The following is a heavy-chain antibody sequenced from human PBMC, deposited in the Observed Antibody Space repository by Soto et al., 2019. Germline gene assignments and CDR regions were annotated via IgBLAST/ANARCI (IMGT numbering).Heavy chain of an antibody. J-gene: IGHJ6*02. CDR1: GGSISSSSYY. CDR2: IYYGGST. V-gene: IGHV4-39*01. D-gene: IGHD1-7*01. Sequence: PSETLSLTCTVSGGSISSSSYYWGWIRQPPGKGLEWIGSIYYGGSTYHNPSLKSRVTISVDTSKNQFSLKLSSVTAADTAVYYCARLELYYYGMDVWGQGTTVTVSS. CDR3: ARLELYYYGMDV.